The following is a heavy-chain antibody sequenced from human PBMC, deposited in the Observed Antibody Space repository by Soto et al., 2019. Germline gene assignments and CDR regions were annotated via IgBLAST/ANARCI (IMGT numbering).Heavy chain of an antibody. CDR3: AHIDPEIVTVGGDGGFDY. J-gene: IGHJ4*02. CDR1: GFSLTSGVG. V-gene: IGHV2-5*02. Sequence: QITLKESGPTLVRPPQTLTLTCTFSGFSLTSGVGVGWIRQPPGKALEWLALIYWDDDKRYSPSLKNRLTITKDTSKNQVVLTMTNVGPVDTATYFCAHIDPEIVTVGGDGGFDYWGQGTLVTVSS. D-gene: IGHD5-12*01. CDR2: IYWDDDK.